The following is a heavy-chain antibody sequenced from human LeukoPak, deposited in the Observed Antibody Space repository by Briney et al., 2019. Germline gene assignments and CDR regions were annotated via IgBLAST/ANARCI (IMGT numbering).Heavy chain of an antibody. J-gene: IGHJ4*02. CDR1: GGSISSYY. CDR3: ARTTGYSSGWYCFFDY. CDR2: IYYSGST. V-gene: IGHV4-39*01. D-gene: IGHD6-19*01. Sequence: SETLSLTCTVSGGSISSYYWSWIRQPPGKGLEWIGSIYYSGSTQYNPSLKSRVTISADTSKNQISLKLTSVTAADTAVYYCARTTGYSSGWYCFFDYWGQGTPVTVSS.